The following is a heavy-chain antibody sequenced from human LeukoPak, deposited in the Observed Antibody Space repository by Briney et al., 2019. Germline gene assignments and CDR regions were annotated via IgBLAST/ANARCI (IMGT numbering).Heavy chain of an antibody. CDR1: GFTFSSYA. CDR2: ISGSGGST. J-gene: IGHJ4*02. Sequence: GGSLRLSCAASGFTFSSYAMSWVRQAPGKGLEWVSAISGSGGSTYYADSVKGRFTISRDNSKNTLYLQMNSLRAEDTAVYYCAKGPYYYDSSGYLHDYWGQGTLVTVSS. D-gene: IGHD3-22*01. CDR3: AKGPYYYDSSGYLHDY. V-gene: IGHV3-23*01.